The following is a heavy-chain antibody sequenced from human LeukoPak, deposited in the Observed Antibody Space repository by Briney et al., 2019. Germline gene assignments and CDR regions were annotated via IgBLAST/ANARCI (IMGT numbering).Heavy chain of an antibody. CDR3: ARGPGTRNNWFDP. V-gene: IGHV1-69*13. Sequence: ASVKVSCKASGGTFSSYAISWVRQAPGQGLEWMGGIIPTFGTANYAQKFQGRVTITADESTSTAYMELSSLRSEDTAVYYCARGPGTRNNWFDPWGQGTLVTVSS. CDR2: IIPTFGTA. J-gene: IGHJ5*02. CDR1: GGTFSSYA.